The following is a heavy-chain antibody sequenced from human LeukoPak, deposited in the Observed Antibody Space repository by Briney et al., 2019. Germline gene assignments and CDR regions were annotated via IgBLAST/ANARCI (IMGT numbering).Heavy chain of an antibody. CDR3: AKGSYYDSSGSFYFDY. V-gene: IGHV3-23*01. D-gene: IGHD3-22*01. Sequence: GGSLRLSCAASGFTFSSYAMSWVRQAPGKGLEWVSGISGSGDNTYYADSVKGRLTISRDNSKNTLYVQVNSLGTEDTAAYYCAKGSYYDSSGSFYFDYWGQGTLVTVSS. J-gene: IGHJ4*02. CDR2: ISGSGDNT. CDR1: GFTFSSYA.